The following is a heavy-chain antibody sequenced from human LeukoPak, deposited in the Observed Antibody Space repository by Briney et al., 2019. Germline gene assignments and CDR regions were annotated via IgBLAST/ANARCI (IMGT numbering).Heavy chain of an antibody. D-gene: IGHD2-2*01. V-gene: IGHV4-4*07. CDR1: GGSISSYY. Sequence: SETLSLTCTVSGGSISSYYWSWIRQPAGKGLEWIGRIYTSGSTNYNPSLKSRVTMSVDTSKNQFSLKLSSVTAADTAAYYCARVCTTFCYGFDAVDIWGQGTMVTVSS. CDR2: IYTSGST. CDR3: ARVCTTFCYGFDAVDI. J-gene: IGHJ3*02.